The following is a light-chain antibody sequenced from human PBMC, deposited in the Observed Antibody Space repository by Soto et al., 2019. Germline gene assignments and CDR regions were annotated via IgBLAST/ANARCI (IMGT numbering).Light chain of an antibody. V-gene: IGLV1-44*01. J-gene: IGLJ1*01. Sequence: QSVGTQPPSASGTPGQRVTFSCSGSSSNIGINTVNWYLQLPGTAPQLLISDNHRRPSGVPDRFSGSKSGTSASLAISGLQSEDDATYFCAAWDVSLTGFVFGTGTKVTVL. CDR3: AAWDVSLTGFV. CDR2: DNH. CDR1: SSNIGINT.